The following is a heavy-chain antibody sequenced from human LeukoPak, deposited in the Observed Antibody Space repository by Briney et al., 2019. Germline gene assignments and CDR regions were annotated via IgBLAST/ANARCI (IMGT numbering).Heavy chain of an antibody. D-gene: IGHD3-16*02. V-gene: IGHV5-10-1*01. J-gene: IGHJ3*02. Sequence: GESLKISCKGSGYSFTSYWISWVRQMPGKGLEWMGRIDPSDSYTNYSPSFQGHVTISADKSISTAYLQWGSLKASDTAMYYCARRVTLSDDAFDIWGQGTMVTVSS. CDR2: IDPSDSYT. CDR1: GYSFTSYW. CDR3: ARRVTLSDDAFDI.